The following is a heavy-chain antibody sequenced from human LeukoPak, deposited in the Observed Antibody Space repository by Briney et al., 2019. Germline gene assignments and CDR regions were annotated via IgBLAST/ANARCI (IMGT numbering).Heavy chain of an antibody. CDR1: GFTFSSYA. CDR3: AKAGIVATRVIVYYFDY. CDR2: ISGSGGST. J-gene: IGHJ4*02. V-gene: IGHV3-23*01. Sequence: GGSLRLSCAASGFTFSSYAMSWVRQAPGKGLEWVSAISGSGGSTYYADSVKGRFTISRDNSKSTLYLQMNSLRAEDTAVYYCAKAGIVATRVIVYYFDYRGQGTLVTVSS. D-gene: IGHD5-12*01.